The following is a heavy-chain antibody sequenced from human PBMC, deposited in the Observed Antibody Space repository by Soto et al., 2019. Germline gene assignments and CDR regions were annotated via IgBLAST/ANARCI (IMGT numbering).Heavy chain of an antibody. Sequence: SETLSLTCTVSGGSISSGDYYWSWIRQPPGKGLEWIGYIYYSGSTYYNPSLKSRVTISVDTSKNQFSLKLSSVTAADTAVYYCAGGESYYYDRSGYEDWGQGTLVTVSS. CDR2: IYYSGST. D-gene: IGHD3-22*01. CDR1: GGSISSGDYY. J-gene: IGHJ4*02. V-gene: IGHV4-30-4*01. CDR3: AGGESYYYDRSGYED.